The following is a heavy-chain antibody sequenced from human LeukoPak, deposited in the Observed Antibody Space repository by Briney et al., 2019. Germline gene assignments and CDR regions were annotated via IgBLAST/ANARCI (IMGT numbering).Heavy chain of an antibody. CDR1: GYSISSGYY. J-gene: IGHJ4*02. CDR3: ARLDRPGGSADY. CDR2: IHYSGGA. Sequence: PSETLSLTCTVSGYSISSGYYWGWIRQPPGKGLEWIGYIHYSGGANYNPSLKSRVTISLDTSKNQFSLKLSSVTAADTAVYYCARLDRPGGSADYWGQGTLVTVSS. V-gene: IGHV4-38-2*02.